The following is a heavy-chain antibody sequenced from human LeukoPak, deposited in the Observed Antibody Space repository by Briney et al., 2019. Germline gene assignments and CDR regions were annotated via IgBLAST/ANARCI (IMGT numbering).Heavy chain of an antibody. CDR3: ARHVNSSSWYYFDY. CDR2: IYYSGST. J-gene: IGHJ4*02. CDR1: GGSISSYY. Sequence: PSETLSLTCTVSGGSISSYYWSWLRQPPGKGLEWIGYIYYSGSTNYNPSLKSRVTISVDTSKNQFSLKLSSVTAADTAVYYCARHVNSSSWYYFDYWGQGTLVTVSS. D-gene: IGHD6-13*01. V-gene: IGHV4-59*08.